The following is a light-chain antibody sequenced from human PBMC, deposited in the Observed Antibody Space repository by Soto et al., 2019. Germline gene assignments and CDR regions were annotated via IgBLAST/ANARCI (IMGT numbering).Light chain of an antibody. J-gene: IGKJ1*01. CDR3: QQYNSYSWT. CDR1: QSISSG. CDR2: DAS. V-gene: IGKV1-5*01. Sequence: DIQMPQSPSTLSASVGDRVTITCRASQSISSGLAWYQQKPGKAPKLLIYDASSLESGVPSRFSGSGSGTEFTLTISSLQPDDFATYYCQQYNSYSWTFGQGTKVEIK.